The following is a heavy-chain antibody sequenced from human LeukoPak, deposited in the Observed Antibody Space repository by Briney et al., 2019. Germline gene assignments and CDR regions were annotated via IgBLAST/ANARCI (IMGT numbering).Heavy chain of an antibody. V-gene: IGHV3-11*04. CDR2: ISSSGSTI. CDR1: RFTFSDYY. J-gene: IGHJ4*02. CDR3: ARGMATIITDY. Sequence: GGSLRLSCAASRFTFSDYYMSWIRQAPGKGLEWVSYISSSGSTIYYADSVKGRFTISRDNAKNSLYLQMNSRRAEDTAVYYCARGMATIITDYWGQGTLVTVSS. D-gene: IGHD5-24*01.